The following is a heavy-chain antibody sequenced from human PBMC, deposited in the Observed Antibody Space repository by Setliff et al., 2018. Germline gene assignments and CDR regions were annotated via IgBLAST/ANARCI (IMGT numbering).Heavy chain of an antibody. V-gene: IGHV4-38-2*01. Sequence: SETLSLTCAVSDYSITNNYYWGWIRQAPGKGLEWIGTAHQSGTTFYNPSLKGRVTMSVDTSKSQFSLKLTSVTAADTAVYYCRLWSHSYHNDYWGQGTLVTASS. CDR3: RLWSHSYHNDY. CDR1: DYSITNNYY. D-gene: IGHD3-16*02. CDR2: AHQSGTT. J-gene: IGHJ4*02.